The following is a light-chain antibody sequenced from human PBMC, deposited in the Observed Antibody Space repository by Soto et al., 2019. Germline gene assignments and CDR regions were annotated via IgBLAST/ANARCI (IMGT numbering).Light chain of an antibody. V-gene: IGLV2-14*01. CDR1: SSDVGGYNY. J-gene: IGLJ2*01. CDR3: SSYSSSTSVV. CDR2: EVS. Sequence: QSALTQPASVSGSPGQSITISCTGTSSDVGGYNYVSWYQQRPGSAPRLIISEVSDRPSGVSNRFSGSKSGDTASLTISGLQPEDEADYYCSSYSSSTSVVFGGGTKLTVL.